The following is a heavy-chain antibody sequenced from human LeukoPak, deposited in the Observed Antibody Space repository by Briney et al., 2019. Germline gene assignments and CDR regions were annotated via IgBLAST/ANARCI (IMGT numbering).Heavy chain of an antibody. V-gene: IGHV3-20*04. CDR1: GFTFDDYG. D-gene: IGHD6-19*01. Sequence: GGSLRLSCAASGFTFDDYGMTWVRQAPGKGLEWVSGINWNGGSTGYADSVKGRFTISRDNAKNSLYLQMNSLRAEDTAFYYCAGVDRGQWLVRGVFDYWGQGTLVTVSS. CDR3: AGVDRGQWLVRGVFDY. CDR2: INWNGGST. J-gene: IGHJ4*02.